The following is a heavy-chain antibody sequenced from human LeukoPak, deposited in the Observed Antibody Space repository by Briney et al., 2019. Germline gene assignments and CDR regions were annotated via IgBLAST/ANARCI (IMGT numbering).Heavy chain of an antibody. V-gene: IGHV3-33*01. CDR1: RFTFSNYS. J-gene: IGHJ5*02. CDR2: IWYDGNSK. CDR3: ALWGEGNWFDP. D-gene: IGHD3-16*01. Sequence: GGSLRLSCASSRFTFSNYSMHWVRQAPGKGLEWVAVIWYDGNSKYYADSVKGRFTISRDNSKNTLYLQMNSLRAEDTAVYYCALWGEGNWFDPWGQGTLVTVSS.